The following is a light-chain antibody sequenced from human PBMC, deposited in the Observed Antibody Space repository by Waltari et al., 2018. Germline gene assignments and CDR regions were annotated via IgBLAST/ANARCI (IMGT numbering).Light chain of an antibody. J-gene: IGKJ3*01. V-gene: IGKV2-28*01. CDR1: QSLLHTNGYNY. CDR3: MQALHTPRFT. Sequence: DIVMTQSPLSLPVTPGEPASISCRSRQSLLHTNGYNYFDWYLKKPGHSPQLLIYLGSNRASGVPARFSGSGSGTDFTLKISRVEAEDVGVYYCMQALHTPRFTFGPGTKVDIK. CDR2: LGS.